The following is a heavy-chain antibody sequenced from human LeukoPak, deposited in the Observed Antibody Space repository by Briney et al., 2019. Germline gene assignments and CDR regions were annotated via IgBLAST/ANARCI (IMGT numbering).Heavy chain of an antibody. Sequence: GGSLRLSCAASGFTFSNYWMSWVRQAPGKGLECVANIKPDGSQRNYVDSVKGRFTISRDNAKNSLYLQMNSLRAEDTAVYYCARGDSSGYYPTYFDYWGQGTLVTVSS. J-gene: IGHJ4*02. D-gene: IGHD3-22*01. V-gene: IGHV3-7*01. CDR1: GFTFSNYW. CDR2: IKPDGSQR. CDR3: ARGDSSGYYPTYFDY.